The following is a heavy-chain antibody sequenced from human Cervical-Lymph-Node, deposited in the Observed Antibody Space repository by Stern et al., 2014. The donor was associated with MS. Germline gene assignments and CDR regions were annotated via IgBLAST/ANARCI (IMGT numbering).Heavy chain of an antibody. Sequence: QVQLVESGPGLVKPSETLSLTCTVSGGSISSYYWSWIRQPPGKGLELIGYIYYTGATNYNPSLSSRVTISLDTPQSQFSLKLSFVTAADTAVYYCARSNGPWHFDYWGQGALVTVSS. V-gene: IGHV4-59*08. CDR1: GGSISSYY. CDR3: ARSNGPWHFDY. CDR2: IYYTGAT. D-gene: IGHD2-8*01. J-gene: IGHJ4*02.